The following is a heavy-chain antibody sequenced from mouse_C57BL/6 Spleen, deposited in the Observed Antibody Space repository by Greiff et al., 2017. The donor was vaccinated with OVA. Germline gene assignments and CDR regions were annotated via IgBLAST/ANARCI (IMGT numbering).Heavy chain of an antibody. CDR3: TTGGLHFAY. V-gene: IGHV14-4*01. J-gene: IGHJ3*01. D-gene: IGHD2-13*01. Sequence: EVQRVESGAELVRPGASVKLSCTASGFNIKDDYMHWVKQRPEQGLEWIGWIDPENGDTEYASKFQGKATITADTSSNTAYLQLSSLTSEDTAVYYCTTGGLHFAYWGQGTLVTVSA. CDR1: GFNIKDDY. CDR2: IDPENGDT.